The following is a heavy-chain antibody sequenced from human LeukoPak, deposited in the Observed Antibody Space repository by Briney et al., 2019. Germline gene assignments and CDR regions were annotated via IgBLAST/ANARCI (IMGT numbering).Heavy chain of an antibody. CDR1: GYTFTDYY. Sequence: ASVKVSCKVSGYTFTDYYMHWVPQAPGKGLEWMGLVDPEDGETIYAEKFQGRVTITADTSTDTAYMELSSLRSEDTAVYYCATDFGYSSGWLFDYWGQGTLVTVSS. D-gene: IGHD6-19*01. J-gene: IGHJ4*02. CDR3: ATDFGYSSGWLFDY. CDR2: VDPEDGET. V-gene: IGHV1-69-2*01.